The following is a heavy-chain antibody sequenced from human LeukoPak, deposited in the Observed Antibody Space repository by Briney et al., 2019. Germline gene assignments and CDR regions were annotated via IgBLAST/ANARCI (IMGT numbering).Heavy chain of an antibody. CDR1: GFSISSSSYY. CDR3: ARLSYYDPQGVWFDP. V-gene: IGHV4-39*02. D-gene: IGHD3-3*01. J-gene: IGHJ5*02. CDR2: IYYNGNT. Sequence: SETLSLTCTVSGFSISSSSYYWGWIRQPPGKGLEWIGSIYYNGNTYYNPSLKSRFTISGDMSKNHFSLRLSSVTAADTAVYYCARLSYYDPQGVWFDPWGQGTLVTVSS.